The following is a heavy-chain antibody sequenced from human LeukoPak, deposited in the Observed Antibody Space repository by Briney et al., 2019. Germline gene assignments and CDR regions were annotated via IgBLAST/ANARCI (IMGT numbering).Heavy chain of an antibody. CDR3: ARDRIAVAGDNWFDP. CDR2: IYYSGST. V-gene: IGHV4-59*01. D-gene: IGHD6-19*01. Sequence: SETLSLTCTVSGGSISSYYWSWIRPPPGKGLEWIGYIYYSGSTNYNHSLKSRVTVSVDTSKNQFSLKLSSVTAADTAVYYCARDRIAVAGDNWFDPWGQGTLVTVSS. J-gene: IGHJ5*02. CDR1: GGSISSYY.